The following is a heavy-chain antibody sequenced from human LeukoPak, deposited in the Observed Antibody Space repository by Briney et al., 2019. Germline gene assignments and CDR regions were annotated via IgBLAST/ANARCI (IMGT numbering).Heavy chain of an antibody. CDR3: ARLADDFWSGYEYYFDY. CDR1: GFTFRDYS. D-gene: IGHD3-3*01. J-gene: IGHJ4*02. V-gene: IGHV3-7*01. Sequence: PGGSLRLSXTASGFTFRDYSMNWVRQAPGKGLEWMANIRPDGSGASYVHSVKGRFTISRDNAKNSLYLQMNGLRAEDTAVYYCARLADDFWSGYEYYFDYWGQGTLVTVSS. CDR2: IRPDGSGA.